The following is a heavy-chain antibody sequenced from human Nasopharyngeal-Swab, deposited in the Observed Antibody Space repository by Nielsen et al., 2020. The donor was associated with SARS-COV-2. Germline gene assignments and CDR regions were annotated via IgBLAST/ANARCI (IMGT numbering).Heavy chain of an antibody. CDR2: TYYRSKAYN. Sequence: SQTPSPTCALSGDSLSTIKAAWNSISQSPSGGLEWLGRTYYRSKAYNEYAASVNSPVTINPDTSTNQISLQVNSMTAEDTAVYYCARRKMGAHAFDIWGQGTMVTVSS. V-gene: IGHV6-1*01. J-gene: IGHJ3*02. CDR1: GDSLSTIKAA. D-gene: IGHD3-16*01. CDR3: ARRKMGAHAFDI.